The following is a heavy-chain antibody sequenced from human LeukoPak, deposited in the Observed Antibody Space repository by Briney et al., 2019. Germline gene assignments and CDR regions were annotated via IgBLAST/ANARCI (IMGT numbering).Heavy chain of an antibody. CDR1: GGSISSYY. Sequence: PSETLSLTCTVSGGSISSYYWGWIRQPPGKGLEWIGSIYYSGSTYYNPSLKSRVTISVDTSKNQFSLKLSSVTAADTAVYYCAAGGRWELRYFDYWGQGTLVTVSS. V-gene: IGHV4-39*01. D-gene: IGHD1-26*01. J-gene: IGHJ4*02. CDR2: IYYSGST. CDR3: AAGGRWELRYFDY.